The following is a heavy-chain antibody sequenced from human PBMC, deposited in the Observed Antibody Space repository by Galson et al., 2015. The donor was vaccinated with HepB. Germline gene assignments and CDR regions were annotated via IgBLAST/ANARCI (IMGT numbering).Heavy chain of an antibody. Sequence: VKVSCKASGYTFTSYAMHCVRQAPGQRLEWMGWINAGNGNTKYSQKFQGRVTITRDTSASTAYMELSSLRSEDTSIYYCARVLSGHDYYYGMDVWGQGTTVTVSS. CDR3: ARVLSGHDYYYGMDV. J-gene: IGHJ6*02. CDR2: INAGNGNT. CDR1: GYTFTSYA. V-gene: IGHV1-3*01. D-gene: IGHD1-26*01.